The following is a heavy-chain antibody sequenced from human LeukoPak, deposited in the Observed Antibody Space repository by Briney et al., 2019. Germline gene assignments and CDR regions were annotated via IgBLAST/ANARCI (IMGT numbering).Heavy chain of an antibody. CDR2: IKQDGSEK. Sequence: GGSLRLSCAASGFTFSSYWMSWVRQAPGKGLKWVANIKQDGSEKYYVDSVKGRFTISRDNAKNSLYLQMNSLRAEDTAVYYCAREGDSGGYYYYYYMDVWGKGTTVTVSS. D-gene: IGHD3-10*01. V-gene: IGHV3-7*01. J-gene: IGHJ6*03. CDR3: AREGDSGGYYYYYYMDV. CDR1: GFTFSSYW.